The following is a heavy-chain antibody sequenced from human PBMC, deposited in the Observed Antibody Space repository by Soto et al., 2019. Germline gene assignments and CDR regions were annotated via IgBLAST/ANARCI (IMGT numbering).Heavy chain of an antibody. V-gene: IGHV1-69*01. J-gene: IGHJ4*02. CDR3: ATTPNSSSFLDY. CDR1: RGTFSSYA. Sequence: QVQLVQSGAEVKKPGSSVKVSCRATRGTFSSYAFYWVRQAPGQGLEWMGGILPLFGTPNYAQQFQGRITITADESTSKAYMELSSLTSEDTAVYYCATTPNSSSFLDYWGQGTLVSVSS. CDR2: ILPLFGTP. D-gene: IGHD6-6*01.